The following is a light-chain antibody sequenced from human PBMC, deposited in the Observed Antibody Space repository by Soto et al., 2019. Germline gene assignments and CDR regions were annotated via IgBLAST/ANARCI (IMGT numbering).Light chain of an antibody. CDR2: MAS. CDR3: QHYNSYSEA. J-gene: IGKJ1*01. V-gene: IGKV1-5*03. Sequence: DTQVTQSPSFLSASVGDRVTITCRANQCIYTWLAWYQHKPGKAPKFLIYMASSLENGVPSRFSGSGSGTEFTLTISSLQPDDFATYYCQHYNSYSEAFGQGTKVDIK. CDR1: QCIYTW.